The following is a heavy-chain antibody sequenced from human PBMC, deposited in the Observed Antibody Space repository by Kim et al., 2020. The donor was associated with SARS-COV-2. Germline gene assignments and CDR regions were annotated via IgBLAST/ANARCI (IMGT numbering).Heavy chain of an antibody. CDR3: AREGMGYGDADAFDI. J-gene: IGHJ3*02. V-gene: IGHV3-66*01. Sequence: GGSLRLSCAASGFTVSSNYMSWVRQAPGKGLEWVSVIYSGGSTYYADSVKGRFTISRDNSKNTLYLQMNSLRAEDTAVYYCAREGMGYGDADAFDIWGQGTMVTVSS. D-gene: IGHD4-17*01. CDR2: IYSGGST. CDR1: GFTVSSNY.